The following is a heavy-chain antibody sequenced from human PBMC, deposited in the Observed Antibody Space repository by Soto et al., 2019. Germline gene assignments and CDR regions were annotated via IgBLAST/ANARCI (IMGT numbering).Heavy chain of an antibody. CDR1: GGSISSYY. D-gene: IGHD6-6*01. Sequence: PSETLSLTCTVSGGSISSYYWSWIRQPPGKGLEWIGYIYYSGSTNYNPSLKSRVTISVDTSKNQFSLKLSSVTAADTAVYYCARDRGSSSNRGWHYYGMDVWGQGTTVTVFS. V-gene: IGHV4-59*01. J-gene: IGHJ6*02. CDR2: IYYSGST. CDR3: ARDRGSSSNRGWHYYGMDV.